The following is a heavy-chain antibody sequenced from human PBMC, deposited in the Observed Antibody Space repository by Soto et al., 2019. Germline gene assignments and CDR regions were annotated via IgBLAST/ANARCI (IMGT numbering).Heavy chain of an antibody. CDR1: GFTFSSYG. CDR2: ISYDGSNK. V-gene: IGHV3-30*18. CDR3: AKDLASGYDFSVDYYYYGMDV. J-gene: IGHJ6*02. D-gene: IGHD5-12*01. Sequence: GGSLRLSCAASGFTFSSYGMHWVRQAPGKGLEWVAVISYDGSNKYYADSVKGRFTISRDNSKNTLYLQMNSLRAEDTAVYYCAKDLASGYDFSVDYYYYGMDVWGQGTTVTVSS.